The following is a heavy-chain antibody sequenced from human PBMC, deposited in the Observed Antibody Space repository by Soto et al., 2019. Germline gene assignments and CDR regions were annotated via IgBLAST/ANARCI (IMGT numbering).Heavy chain of an antibody. D-gene: IGHD2-15*01. CDR3: ARLFGCSGGSCYFDP. CDR1: GDSISSSTYY. J-gene: IGHJ5*02. CDR2: ITYSGRT. Sequence: HLQLQESGPGQVKPSETLSLTCTVSGDSISSSTYYWAWTRQPPGKGLEGIGSITYSGRTYYSPSGKSRITISVDTSKNQFSLKLHSVTATDTAFYYCARLFGCSGGSCYFDPWGQGTLVTVSS. V-gene: IGHV4-39*01.